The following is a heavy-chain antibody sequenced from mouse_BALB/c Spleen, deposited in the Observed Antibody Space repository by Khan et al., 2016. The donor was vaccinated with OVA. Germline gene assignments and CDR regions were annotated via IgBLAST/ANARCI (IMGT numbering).Heavy chain of an antibody. Sequence: QVQLVQSGAGLARPGASVKMSCKASGYTFSSYTIHWIIERPGQGLEWIGNINSSNGYTYYKQKFKDKVTLSTDKSYKTVYLQMSSLTSDYSACYNCVRDRGYHRNNGYFAYWGQGTLVTVSS. D-gene: IGHD1-2*01. V-gene: IGHV1-4*01. CDR3: VRDRGYHRNNGYFAY. J-gene: IGHJ3*01. CDR2: INSSNGYT. CDR1: GYTFSSYT.